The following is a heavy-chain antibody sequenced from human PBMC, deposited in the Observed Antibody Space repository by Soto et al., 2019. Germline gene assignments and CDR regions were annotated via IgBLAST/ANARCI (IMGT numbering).Heavy chain of an antibody. CDR3: ARGLLSNCGPVIDY. Sequence: QVQLVQSGAEVKKPGASVKVSCKASGYTFTSYDINWVRQATGQGLEWMGWMNPNSGNTGYAQKFQGRVTMTRNTSISTAYLELSSLRSEDTAVYYCARGLLSNCGPVIDYWGQGTLVTASS. J-gene: IGHJ4*02. CDR1: GYTFTSYD. V-gene: IGHV1-8*01. CDR2: MNPNSGNT. D-gene: IGHD2-21*01.